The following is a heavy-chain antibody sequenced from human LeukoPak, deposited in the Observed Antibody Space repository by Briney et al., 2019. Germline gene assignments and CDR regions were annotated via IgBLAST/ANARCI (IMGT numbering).Heavy chain of an antibody. CDR3: ARGRYYYFDY. CDR2: IYHSGST. V-gene: IGHV4-30-2*01. Sequence: SETLSLTCAVYGGSFSGYSWSWIRQPPGKGLEWIGYIYHSGSTYYNPSLKSRVTISVDRSKNQFSLKLSSVTAADTAVYYCARGRYYYFDYWGQGTLVTVSS. CDR1: GGSFSGYS. J-gene: IGHJ4*02. D-gene: IGHD5-18*01.